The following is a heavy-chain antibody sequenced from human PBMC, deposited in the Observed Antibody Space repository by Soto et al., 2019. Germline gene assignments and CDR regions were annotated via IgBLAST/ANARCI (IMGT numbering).Heavy chain of an antibody. V-gene: IGHV1-2*02. D-gene: IGHD3-3*01. Sequence: GASVKVSCKASGYTFTGYYMHWVRQAPGQGLEWMGWINPNSGGTNYAQKFQGRVTMTRDTSISTAYMELSRLRSDDTAVYYCASESVEHITIVGVVYYYYGMDVWGQGTTVTVSS. J-gene: IGHJ6*02. CDR1: GYTFTGYY. CDR3: ASESVEHITIVGVVYYYYGMDV. CDR2: INPNSGGT.